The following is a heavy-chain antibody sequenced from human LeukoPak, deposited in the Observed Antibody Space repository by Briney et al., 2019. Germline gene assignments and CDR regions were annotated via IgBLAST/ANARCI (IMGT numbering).Heavy chain of an antibody. Sequence: SETLSLTCTVSGYSISSGYYWGWIRQPPGKGLEWIGSIYHSGSTYYNPSLKSRVTISVDTSKNQFSLKLSSVTAADTAVYYCARDHAGPRRDGPPSYWGQGTLVTVSS. D-gene: IGHD5-24*01. V-gene: IGHV4-38-2*02. J-gene: IGHJ4*02. CDR3: ARDHAGPRRDGPPSY. CDR1: GYSISSGYY. CDR2: IYHSGST.